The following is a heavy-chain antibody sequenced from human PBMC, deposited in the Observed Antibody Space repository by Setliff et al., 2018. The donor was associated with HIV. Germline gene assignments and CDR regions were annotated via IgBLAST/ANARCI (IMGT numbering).Heavy chain of an antibody. CDR2: IKEDGSEK. V-gene: IGHV3-7*01. CDR3: ARRPYYFDS. Sequence: GGSLRLSCAASGFTFRSYWLSWVRQAPGKGLEWVASIKEDGSEKYYVDSVKGRFTISRDNAKNSLFLQVNSLRAEDTAVYYCARRPYYFDSWGQGTLVTVS. D-gene: IGHD6-6*01. J-gene: IGHJ4*02. CDR1: GFTFRSYW.